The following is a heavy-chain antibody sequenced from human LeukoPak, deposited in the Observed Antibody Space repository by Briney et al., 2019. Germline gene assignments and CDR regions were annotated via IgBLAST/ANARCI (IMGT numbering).Heavy chain of an antibody. D-gene: IGHD2-15*01. J-gene: IGHJ4*02. CDR1: GFTFSDYY. CDR3: ARPPRGYCSGGSRCLGY. V-gene: IGHV3-11*01. CDR2: ISSSGSTI. Sequence: GGSLRLSCAASGFTFSDYYMSWIRQAPGEGLEWVSYISSSGSTIYYADSVKGRFTITRDNAKNSLYLQMNSLRAEDTAVYYCARPPRGYCSGGSRCLGYWGQGTLVTVSS.